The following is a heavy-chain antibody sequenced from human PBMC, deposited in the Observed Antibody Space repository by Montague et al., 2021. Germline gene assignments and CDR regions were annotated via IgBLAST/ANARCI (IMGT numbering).Heavy chain of an antibody. V-gene: IGHV3-9*02. J-gene: IGHJ6*02. CDR3: VNDVLSVGAEV. D-gene: IGHD6-13*01. Sequence: SLRLSCALSGFTSIDHAIHWVRQGPRKGLEWVSGIMWNSGETGYSDSVKTRFSISRDKGERTVSLQMNNLRPEDSALYYCVNDVLSVGAEVWGQGTTV. CDR1: GFTSIDHA. CDR2: IMWNSGET.